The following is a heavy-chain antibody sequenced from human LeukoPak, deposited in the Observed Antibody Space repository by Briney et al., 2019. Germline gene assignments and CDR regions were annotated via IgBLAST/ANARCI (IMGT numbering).Heavy chain of an antibody. Sequence: PSETLSLTCTVSGVSISGHYWSWVRQPPGNGLEWIGFGYYSGRTRYNPSLHSRVTISADTSKNHLSLKLTSVTAADTAVYYCARLLDNDSSGDPDTFDMWGQGIKVTVSS. J-gene: IGHJ3*02. V-gene: IGHV4-59*11. CDR3: ARLLDNDSSGDPDTFDM. D-gene: IGHD3-22*01. CDR2: GYYSGRT. CDR1: GVSISGHY.